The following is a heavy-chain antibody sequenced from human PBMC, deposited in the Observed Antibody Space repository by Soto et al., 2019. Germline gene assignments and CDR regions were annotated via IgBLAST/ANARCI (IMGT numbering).Heavy chain of an antibody. D-gene: IGHD6-13*01. CDR1: GFTFGDYA. CDR3: TRDRIAAAGNLEYYYYYYGMDV. CDR2: IRSKAYGGTT. V-gene: IGHV3-49*03. Sequence: AGGSLRLSCTASGFTFGDYAMSWFRQAPGKGLEWVGFIRSKAYGGTTEYAASVKGRFTISRDDSKSIAYLQMNSLKTEDTAVYYCTRDRIAAAGNLEYYYYYYGMDVWGQGTTVTVSS. J-gene: IGHJ6*02.